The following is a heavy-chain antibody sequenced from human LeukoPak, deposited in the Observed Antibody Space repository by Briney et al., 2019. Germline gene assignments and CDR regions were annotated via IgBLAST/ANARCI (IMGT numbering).Heavy chain of an antibody. CDR3: ARDYYGSGSYYKAVFGSFDF. J-gene: IGHJ4*02. D-gene: IGHD3-10*01. CDR1: GFTFSSYA. V-gene: IGHV3-30*04. CDR2: ISYDGSNK. Sequence: GGSLRLSCAASGFTFSSYAMHWGRQAPGEGLEWVAVISYDGSNKYYADSVKGRFTISRDNSKNTLYLQMNSLRAEDTAVYYCARDYYGSGSYYKAVFGSFDFWGQGTLVTVSS.